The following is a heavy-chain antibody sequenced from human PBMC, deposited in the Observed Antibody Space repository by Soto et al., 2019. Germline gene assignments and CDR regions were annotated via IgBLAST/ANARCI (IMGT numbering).Heavy chain of an antibody. D-gene: IGHD3-16*01. Sequence: DVQLLESGGGLVQPGGSLRLSCAASGFTFSSYAMSWVRQAPGKGLEWVSAISGSGADTYYADSVKGRFTISRDNSKNTLYLQMNSLRDEDAALYYCAKDRLAGGAGVRFDPWGQGTLVTVSS. CDR2: ISGSGADT. CDR1: GFTFSSYA. V-gene: IGHV3-23*01. CDR3: AKDRLAGGAGVRFDP. J-gene: IGHJ5*02.